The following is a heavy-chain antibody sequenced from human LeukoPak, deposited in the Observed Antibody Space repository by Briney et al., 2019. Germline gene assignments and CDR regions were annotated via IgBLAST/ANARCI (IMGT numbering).Heavy chain of an antibody. D-gene: IGHD3-22*01. J-gene: IGHJ4*02. CDR1: GFSFCSYA. V-gene: IGHV3-23*01. CDR3: AKSLPNYYDSSGYSGFDY. Sequence: GGSPRLSCAASGFSFCSYAMSWVRQAPGKGLEWVSAISGSGGSTYYADSVKGRFHISRDHSKNTLYLQMNSLRAEDTAVYYCAKSLPNYYDSSGYSGFDYWGQGTLVTVSS. CDR2: ISGSGGST.